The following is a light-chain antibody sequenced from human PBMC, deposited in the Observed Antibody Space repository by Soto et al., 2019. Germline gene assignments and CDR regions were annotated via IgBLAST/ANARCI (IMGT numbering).Light chain of an antibody. CDR2: GNS. V-gene: IGLV1-40*01. J-gene: IGLJ2*01. Sequence: QSVLTQPPSVSGAPGQRVTISCTGSSSNIGAGYDVHWYQQLPGTAPKLLIYGNSNRPSGVPDRFSGSKSGTSASLDMSGLGAEDEAGYYRQSYDSSLSVVFGGGTTRTV. CDR1: SSNIGAGYD. CDR3: QSYDSSLSVV.